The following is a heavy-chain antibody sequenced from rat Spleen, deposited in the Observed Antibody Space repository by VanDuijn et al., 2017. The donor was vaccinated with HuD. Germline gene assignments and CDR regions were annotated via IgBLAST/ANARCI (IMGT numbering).Heavy chain of an antibody. CDR2: ISTSGTNT. CDR3: ARAKGIPSPFDN. V-gene: IGHV5-25*01. CDR1: GFTFTNDY. D-gene: IGHD4-2*01. Sequence: EVQLVESGGGLVQPGRSMKLSCAASGFTFTNDYMAWVRQAPTKGLEWVASISTSGTNTYYRDSVKGRFTISRDTAKRTLYLQMDSLRSEDTATYYCARAKGIPSPFDNWGQGVMVTVSS. J-gene: IGHJ2*01.